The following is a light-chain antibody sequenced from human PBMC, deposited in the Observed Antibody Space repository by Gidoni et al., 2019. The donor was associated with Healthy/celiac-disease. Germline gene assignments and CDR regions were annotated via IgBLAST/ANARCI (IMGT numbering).Light chain of an antibody. CDR3: LSADSSGTYVV. J-gene: IGLJ2*01. CDR1: ALPKKY. CDR2: KAS. V-gene: IGLV3-25*03. Sequence: EELTQPTSVSVSAGQTARITCSGDALPKKYAYWYQQKPGQAPVLVIYKASARPSGIPARVSGSSSGTTVTLTIRGVQAEDEADYYCLSADSSGTYVVFGGGPKLTVL.